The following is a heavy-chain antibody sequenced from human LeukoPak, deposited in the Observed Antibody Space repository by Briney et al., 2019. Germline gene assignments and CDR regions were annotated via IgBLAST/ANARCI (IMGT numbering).Heavy chain of an antibody. D-gene: IGHD3-9*01. Sequence: GGSLRLSCAASGFTFSSYWMNWVRQAPGKGLEWVANIKQDGSEKFYVDSVKGRFTISRDNAKNSLYLQMNSLRAEDTAVYYCAGEGLTGFDYWGQGTLVTVSS. CDR1: GFTFSSYW. J-gene: IGHJ4*02. V-gene: IGHV3-7*01. CDR2: IKQDGSEK. CDR3: AGEGLTGFDY.